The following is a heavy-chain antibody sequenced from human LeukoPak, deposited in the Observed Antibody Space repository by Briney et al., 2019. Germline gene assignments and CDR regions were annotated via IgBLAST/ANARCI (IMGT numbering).Heavy chain of an antibody. J-gene: IGHJ6*03. D-gene: IGHD2-21*01. CDR1: QFTFSRFA. Sequence: GGSLRLSCEASQFTFSRFAMSWIRQAPGAGLEWVSTLSGSGTATYYADSVKGRFTTSRDNSKDTLYLQMDNLRADDTAVYYCATHLGSHSFLFYYMDVWGTGTSVIVSS. CDR3: ATHLGSHSFLFYYMDV. CDR2: LSGSGTAT. V-gene: IGHV3-23*01.